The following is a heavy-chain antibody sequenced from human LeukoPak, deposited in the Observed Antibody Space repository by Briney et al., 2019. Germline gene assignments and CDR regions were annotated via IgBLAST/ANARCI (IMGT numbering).Heavy chain of an antibody. CDR3: AREGVELGEGSYAFDI. CDR2: IYYSGST. D-gene: IGHD1-26*01. Sequence: PSETLSLTCTVSGGSISSYYWSWLRQPPGKGLEWIGYIYYSGSTNYNPSLKSRVTISVDTSKNQFSLKLSSVTAADTAVYYCAREGVELGEGSYAFDIWSQGTMVTGSS. V-gene: IGHV4-59*01. CDR1: GGSISSYY. J-gene: IGHJ3*02.